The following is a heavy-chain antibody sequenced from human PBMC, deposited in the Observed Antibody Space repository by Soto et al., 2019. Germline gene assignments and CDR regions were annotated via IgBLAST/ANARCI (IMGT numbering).Heavy chain of an antibody. J-gene: IGHJ6*02. CDR3: ARAHYGDYGYGMDV. CDR1: GGSISSGGYY. Sequence: SETLSLTCTVSGGSISSGGYYWSWIRQHPGKGLEWIGWIYYSGSTYYNPSLKSRVTISVDTSKNQFSLKLSYMTAADTAVYYCARAHYGDYGYGMDVWGQGTTVTVSS. CDR2: IYYSGST. V-gene: IGHV4-31*03. D-gene: IGHD4-17*01.